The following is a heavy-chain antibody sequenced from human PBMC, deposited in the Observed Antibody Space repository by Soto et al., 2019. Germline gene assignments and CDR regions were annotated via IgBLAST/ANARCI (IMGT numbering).Heavy chain of an antibody. J-gene: IGHJ2*01. D-gene: IGHD2-15*01. V-gene: IGHV1-69*01. Sequence: VQLVQSGAEVKRPGSSVKVSCKASGGTFRSYGINWVRQAPGQGLEWMGGIIPIFGTLNSAQKFQGRVTITADESTSTVYMELSSLRPEDTAVYYCAREGGGLGYCSGCICNWDFDLWGRGTLVTVSS. CDR2: IIPIFGTL. CDR3: AREGGGLGYCSGCICNWDFDL. CDR1: GGTFRSYG.